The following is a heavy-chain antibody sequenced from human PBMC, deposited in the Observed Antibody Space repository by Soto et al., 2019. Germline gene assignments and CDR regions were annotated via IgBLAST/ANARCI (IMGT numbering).Heavy chain of an antibody. D-gene: IGHD3-10*01. J-gene: IGHJ5*02. CDR3: AKDRLASGSGVRFDP. CDR1: GFTFSNYA. CDR2: ISGSGDNT. Sequence: GGSLRLSCAASGFTFSNYAMSWVRQAPGKGLEWVSDISGSGDNTYYAESVKGRFTISRDNSKNTLYLQMNSRRDEDTVIYYCAKDRLASGSGVRFDPWGHGTLVTVSS. V-gene: IGHV3-23*01.